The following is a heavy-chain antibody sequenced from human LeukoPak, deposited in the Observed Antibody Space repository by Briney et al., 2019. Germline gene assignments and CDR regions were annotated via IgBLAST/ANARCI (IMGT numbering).Heavy chain of an antibody. CDR3: ARSENDAFDI. V-gene: IGHV3-30*14. J-gene: IGHJ3*02. Sequence: PGVSLRLSCAASGFIFSSYAMHWVRQAPGKGLEWVAVISYDGSNKYYADSVKGRFTISRDNSKNTLYLQMNSLRAEDTAVYYCARSENDAFDIWGQGTMVIVSS. CDR1: GFIFSSYA. CDR2: ISYDGSNK.